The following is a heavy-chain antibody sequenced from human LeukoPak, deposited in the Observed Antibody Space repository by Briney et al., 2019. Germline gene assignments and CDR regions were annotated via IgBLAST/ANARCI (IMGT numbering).Heavy chain of an antibody. V-gene: IGHV3-23*01. D-gene: IGHD3-22*01. CDR2: ISGSGGAT. Sequence: GGSLRLSCAVSGITLSNYGMSWVRQAPGKGLEWVAGISGSGGATNYADSVKGRFTISRDHPKNTLYLQMNSLRVEDTAVYFCAKRGVVIRVILVGFHREAYYFDSWGQGALVTVSS. CDR3: AKRGVVIRVILVGFHREAYYFDS. J-gene: IGHJ4*02. CDR1: GITLSNYG.